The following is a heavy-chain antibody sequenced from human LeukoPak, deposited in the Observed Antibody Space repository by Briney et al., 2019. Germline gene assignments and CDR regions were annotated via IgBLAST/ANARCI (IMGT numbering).Heavy chain of an antibody. Sequence: PGGSLRLSCAASGFTFSSYSMNWVRQAPRKGLEWVSSISSSRSYIYYADSVKGRFTISRDNAKNSLYLQMNSLRAEDTAVYYCARHPLVRRDGYNYVFFDYWGQGTLVTVSS. J-gene: IGHJ4*02. D-gene: IGHD5-24*01. CDR1: GFTFSSYS. CDR3: ARHPLVRRDGYNYVFFDY. CDR2: ISSSRSYI. V-gene: IGHV3-21*01.